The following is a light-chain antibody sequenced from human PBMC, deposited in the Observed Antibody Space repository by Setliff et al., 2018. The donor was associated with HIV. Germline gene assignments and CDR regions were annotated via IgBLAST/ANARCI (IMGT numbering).Light chain of an antibody. J-gene: IGKJ1*01. V-gene: IGKV1-27*01. Sequence: DFHMTQSPSSLSASVGDRVTITCRASDDVSNYLAWYQQKPGKVPKLLIYGASTLESGVPSRFSGSGFGTDFTLTINNLQPEDVAIYYCQHYINAPRAFGQGTKVDIK. CDR1: DDVSNY. CDR3: QHYINAPRA. CDR2: GAS.